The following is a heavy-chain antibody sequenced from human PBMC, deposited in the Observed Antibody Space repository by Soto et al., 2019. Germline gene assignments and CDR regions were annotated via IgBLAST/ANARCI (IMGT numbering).Heavy chain of an antibody. J-gene: IGHJ1*01. V-gene: IGHV1-18*01. D-gene: IGHD2-2*01. CDR2: ISTYNGDT. CDR1: GYTFTRSG. Sequence: ASVKVSCKASGYTFTRSGISWVRQAPGQGLEWMGWISTYNGDTNYAQTFQGRVTMTTDTSTSTAYMELRSLRSDDTAVYYCARVSVVPAAMRYFQHWGQGTLVTDS. CDR3: ARVSVVPAAMRYFQH.